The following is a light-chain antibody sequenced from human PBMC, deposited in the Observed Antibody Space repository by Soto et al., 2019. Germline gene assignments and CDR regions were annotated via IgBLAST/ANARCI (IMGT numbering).Light chain of an antibody. CDR3: QQNSNLQGT. J-gene: IGKJ1*01. CDR1: QSVSNNY. CDR2: GAS. Sequence: IVLTQSPGTLSLSPGERATLSCRASQSVSNNYLAWYQQKPGQAPRLLIYGASNRAAGIPARFSGSGSGTDFSLTISSLEPDDFAVYYCQQNSNLQGTFGQGTKVDIK. V-gene: IGKV3-20*01.